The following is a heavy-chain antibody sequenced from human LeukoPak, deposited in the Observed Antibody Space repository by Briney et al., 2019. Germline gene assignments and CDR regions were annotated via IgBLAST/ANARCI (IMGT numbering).Heavy chain of an antibody. CDR3: ARDRWLYGMDV. V-gene: IGHV4-59*01. J-gene: IGHJ6*02. CDR1: GGSISSYY. Sequence: SETLSLTYTVSGGSISSYYWSWTRQPPGKGLEWIGYIYYSGSTNYNPSLKSRVTISVDTSKNQFSLKLSSVTAADTAVYYCARDRWLYGMDVWGQGTTVTVSS. D-gene: IGHD2-15*01. CDR2: IYYSGST.